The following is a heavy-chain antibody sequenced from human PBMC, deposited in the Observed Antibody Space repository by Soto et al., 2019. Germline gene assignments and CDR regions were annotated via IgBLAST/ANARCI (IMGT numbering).Heavy chain of an antibody. Sequence: KPSETLSLTCSVSGGSISSSSYYWGWIRQPPGKGLEWIGSIYYSGSTYYNPSLKSRVSMSVDTPKNQISLKMSSVTAADTAVYYCAGLKGSGSYNWLDPWGQGTLVTVSS. CDR2: IYYSGST. D-gene: IGHD3-10*01. CDR3: AGLKGSGSYNWLDP. J-gene: IGHJ5*02. V-gene: IGHV4-39*01. CDR1: GGSISSSSYY.